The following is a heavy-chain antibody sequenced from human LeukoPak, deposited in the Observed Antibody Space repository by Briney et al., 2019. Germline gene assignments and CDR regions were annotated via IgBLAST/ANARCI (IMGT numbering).Heavy chain of an antibody. Sequence: GGSLRLSCAASRFRFSRYVMHWVRQAPGKGLEWVAVISYDGSNKDYADSVKGRFTISRDNSKNTLYLQMNSLRAEDTAVYYCAKERYDFWSGYYDYWGQGTLVTVSS. CDR3: AKERYDFWSGYYDY. V-gene: IGHV3-30-3*01. J-gene: IGHJ4*02. CDR1: RFRFSRYV. D-gene: IGHD3-3*01. CDR2: ISYDGSNK.